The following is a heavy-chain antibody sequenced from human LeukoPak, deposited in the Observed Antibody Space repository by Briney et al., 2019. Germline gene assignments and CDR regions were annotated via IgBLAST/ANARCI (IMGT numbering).Heavy chain of an antibody. J-gene: IGHJ4*02. Sequence: SVKVSCKASGGTFSSYAISWVRQAPGQGLEWMGGIIPIFGTANYAQKFQGRVTFTADESTSTAYMELSSLRSEDTAVYYCARSTVNDILTGYNWGQGTLVTVSS. CDR2: IIPIFGTA. V-gene: IGHV1-69*13. D-gene: IGHD3-9*01. CDR1: GGTFSSYA. CDR3: ARSTVNDILTGYN.